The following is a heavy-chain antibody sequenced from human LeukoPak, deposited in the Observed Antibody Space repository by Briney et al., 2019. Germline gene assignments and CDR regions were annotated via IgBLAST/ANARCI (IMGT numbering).Heavy chain of an antibody. D-gene: IGHD3-10*01. Sequence: SETLSLTCAVYGGSSSGYYWSWIRQPPGKGLEWIGEINHSGSTNYNPSLKSRVTISVDTSKNQFSLKLSSVTAADTAVYYCARSNGSGSYSFDYWGQGTLVTVSS. J-gene: IGHJ4*02. CDR2: INHSGST. V-gene: IGHV4-34*01. CDR1: GGSSSGYY. CDR3: ARSNGSGSYSFDY.